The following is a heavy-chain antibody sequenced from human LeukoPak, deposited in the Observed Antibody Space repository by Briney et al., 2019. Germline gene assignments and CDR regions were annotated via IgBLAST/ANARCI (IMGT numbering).Heavy chain of an antibody. V-gene: IGHV4-39*07. CDR3: ARQETVMAQGRFAFDI. CDR2: IYYSGST. CDR1: GGSINSSSYY. Sequence: SETLSLTCTVSGGSINSSSYYWGWIRQPPGKGLEWIGSIYYSGSTYYNPSLKSRVTISVDTSKNQFSLKLSSVTAADTAVYYCARQETVMAQGRFAFDIWGQGTVVTVSS. D-gene: IGHD5-18*01. J-gene: IGHJ3*02.